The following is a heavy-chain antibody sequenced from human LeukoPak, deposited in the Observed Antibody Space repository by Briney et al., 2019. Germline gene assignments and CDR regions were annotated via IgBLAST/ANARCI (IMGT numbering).Heavy chain of an antibody. CDR3: ASLRERSYYARGFDY. CDR1: GGSISSSSYY. Sequence: SETLSLTCTVSGGSISSSSYYWGWIRQPPGKGLEWIGSIYYSGSIYYNPSLKSRVTISVDTSKNQFSLKLSSVTAANTAVYYCASLRERSYYARGFDYWGQGTLVTVSS. D-gene: IGHD3-3*01. J-gene: IGHJ4*02. CDR2: IYYSGSI. V-gene: IGHV4-39*01.